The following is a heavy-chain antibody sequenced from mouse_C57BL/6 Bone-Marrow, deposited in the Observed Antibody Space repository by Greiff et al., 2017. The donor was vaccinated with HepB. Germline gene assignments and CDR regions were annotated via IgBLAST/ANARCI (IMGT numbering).Heavy chain of an antibody. D-gene: IGHD1-1*01. V-gene: IGHV1-64*01. Sequence: VQLQQPGAELVKPGASVKLSCKASGYTFTSYWMHWVKQRPGQGLEWIGMIHPNSGSTNYNEKFKSKATLTVGKTSSAAYMQLSSVTSEDSAVYYCARNYYGTSYAMDYWGQGTSVTVSS. J-gene: IGHJ4*01. CDR2: IHPNSGST. CDR3: ARNYYGTSYAMDY. CDR1: GYTFTSYW.